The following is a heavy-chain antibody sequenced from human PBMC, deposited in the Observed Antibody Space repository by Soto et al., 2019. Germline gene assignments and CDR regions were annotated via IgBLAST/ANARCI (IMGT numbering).Heavy chain of an antibody. CDR1: GFTFSSYT. CDR2: ISDDGSNK. V-gene: IGHV3-30-3*01. Sequence: PGGALRLSCAASGFTFSSYTMHLVRQAPGKGLEWVAVISDDGSNKYYADSVKGRFTISRDNAKNTLYLQKNSLRAEDTAVYYYARGSKLVATQSMLLHWGQGPRVTV. CDR3: ARGSKLVATQSMLLH. J-gene: IGHJ4*02. D-gene: IGHD2-8*02.